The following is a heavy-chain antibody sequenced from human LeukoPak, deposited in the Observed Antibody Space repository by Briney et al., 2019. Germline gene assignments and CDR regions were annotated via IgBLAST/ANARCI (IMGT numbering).Heavy chain of an antibody. D-gene: IGHD2-2*01. J-gene: IGHJ6*03. CDR2: ISGSGGST. Sequence: GGSLRLSCAASGFTFSSYAMSWVRQAPGKGLEWVSAISGSGGSTYYADSVKGRFTISRDNSKNTLYLQMNSLRAEDTAVYYCAKRYCSSTSCYGYMDVWGKGTTVTVSS. CDR1: GFTFSSYA. V-gene: IGHV3-23*01. CDR3: AKRYCSSTSCYGYMDV.